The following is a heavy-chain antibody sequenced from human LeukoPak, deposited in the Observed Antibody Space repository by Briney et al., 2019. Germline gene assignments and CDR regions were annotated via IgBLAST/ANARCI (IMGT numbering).Heavy chain of an antibody. CDR1: GFTFSSYG. J-gene: IGHJ2*01. CDR3: AKAATVTTSDGWYFDL. D-gene: IGHD4-17*01. V-gene: IGHV3-30*18. CDR2: ISYDGSNK. Sequence: GRSLRLSCAASGFTFSSYGMHWVSQAPGTGLEWVAVISYDGSNKYYADSVKGRFTISRDNSKNTLYLQMNSLRAEDTAVYYCAKAATVTTSDGWYFDLWGRGTLVTVSS.